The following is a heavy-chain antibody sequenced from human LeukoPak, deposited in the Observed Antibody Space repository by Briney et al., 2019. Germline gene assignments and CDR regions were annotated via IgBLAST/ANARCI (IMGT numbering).Heavy chain of an antibody. Sequence: ASVKVSCKASGGTLSSYTITWVRQAPGQGLEWMGGIIPIFGTADYAQKFQGRVTITADESTSTAYMELRSLRSDDTAVYYCARAGSTIFGVVIIGYMDVWGKGTTVTVSS. CDR2: IIPIFGTA. J-gene: IGHJ6*03. D-gene: IGHD3-3*01. CDR3: ARAGSTIFGVVIIGYMDV. V-gene: IGHV1-69*13. CDR1: GGTLSSYT.